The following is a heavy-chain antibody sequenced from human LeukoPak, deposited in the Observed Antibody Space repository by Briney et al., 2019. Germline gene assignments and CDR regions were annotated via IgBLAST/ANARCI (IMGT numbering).Heavy chain of an antibody. Sequence: GESLKISCKGFGYSFTNHWIGWVRQMPGKGLECMGIIYPGDSDTRYSPSFQGQVTISADKSISTAYLQWSSLKASDTAMYYCARHEYSSSWLTSFDPWGQGTLVTVSS. D-gene: IGHD6-13*01. CDR3: ARHEYSSSWLTSFDP. V-gene: IGHV5-51*01. CDR2: IYPGDSDT. J-gene: IGHJ5*02. CDR1: GYSFTNHW.